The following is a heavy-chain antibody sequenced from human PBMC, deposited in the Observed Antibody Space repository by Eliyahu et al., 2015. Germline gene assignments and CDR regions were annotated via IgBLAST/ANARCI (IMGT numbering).Heavy chain of an antibody. CDR3: ARTYGDYQGLSLDV. D-gene: IGHD4-17*01. CDR2: FNPNSGGT. CDR1: GYPFPGYY. V-gene: IGHV1-2*02. J-gene: IGHJ3*01. Sequence: QAQLVQSGAEVKKPGASVKVSCKASGYPFPGYYIXWVRQAPGQGLEWMGWFNPNSGGTNYAQKFQGRVTMTKDTSTSTAYMELSRLRSDDTAIYYCARTYGDYQGLSLDVWGQGTMVTVS.